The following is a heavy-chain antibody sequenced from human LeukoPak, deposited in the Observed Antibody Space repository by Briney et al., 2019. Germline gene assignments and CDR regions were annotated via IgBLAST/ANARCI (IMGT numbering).Heavy chain of an antibody. Sequence: SETLSLTCTVSGGSISSYYWSWIRQPPGKGLEWIGYIYYSGSTNCNPSLKSRVTISVDTSKNQFSLKLSSVTAADTAVYYCARDWDHDSSGWYGFDYWGQGTLVTVSS. CDR3: ARDWDHDSSGWYGFDY. D-gene: IGHD6-19*01. CDR2: IYYSGST. V-gene: IGHV4-59*01. J-gene: IGHJ4*02. CDR1: GGSISSYY.